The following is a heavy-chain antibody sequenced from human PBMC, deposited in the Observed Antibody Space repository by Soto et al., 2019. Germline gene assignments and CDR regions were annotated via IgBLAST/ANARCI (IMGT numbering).Heavy chain of an antibody. D-gene: IGHD3-22*01. CDR2: ISAYNGNT. J-gene: IGHJ4*02. CDR3: ARDKPMIVVVNLVDPFAV. CDR1: GYTFTSYG. V-gene: IGHV1-18*01. Sequence: ASVQVSCKASGYTFTSYGISWVRQAPGQGLEWMGWISAYNGNTNYAQKLQGRVTMTTDTSTSTAYMELRSLRSDDTAVYYCARDKPMIVVVNLVDPFAVWGKGNLVTVYS.